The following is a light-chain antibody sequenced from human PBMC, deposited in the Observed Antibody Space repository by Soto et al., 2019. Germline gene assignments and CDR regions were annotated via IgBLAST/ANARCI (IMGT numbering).Light chain of an antibody. CDR2: DAS. V-gene: IGKV3-20*01. CDR1: QSVNSN. Sequence: EIVLTQSPATLSLSPGERATLSCRASQSVNSNLAWYQQKPGQAPRLLMYDASNRARGIPDRFSGSGSGTDFTLTISRLEAEDFAVYYCQQYAKSPITFGQGTRLEIK. CDR3: QQYAKSPIT. J-gene: IGKJ5*01.